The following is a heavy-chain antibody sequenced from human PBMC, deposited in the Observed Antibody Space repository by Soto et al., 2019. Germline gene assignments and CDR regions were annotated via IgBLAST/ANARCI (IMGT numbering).Heavy chain of an antibody. CDR1: GASIRDGDYY. Sequence: SETLSLTCSVSGASIRDGDYYLRWLRQPPGKGPEWIGIIDYTGGTHYNPTLTGPVSMSVDTSANQFSLKVNFVTAADSAVYSCARVGYGDYGRAYYFDFWGPGILVTVSS. CDR2: IDYTGGT. V-gene: IGHV4-30-4*01. CDR3: ARVGYGDYGRAYYFDF. J-gene: IGHJ4*02. D-gene: IGHD4-17*01.